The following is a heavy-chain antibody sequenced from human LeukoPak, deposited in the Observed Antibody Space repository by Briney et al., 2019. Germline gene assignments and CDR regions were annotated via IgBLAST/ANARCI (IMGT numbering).Heavy chain of an antibody. CDR2: IKQDGSEK. J-gene: IGHJ4*02. CDR1: GFTFDDYA. CDR3: ARDFRFLDDY. Sequence: GGSLRLSCAASGFTFDDYAMHWVRQTPGKGLEWVANIKQDGSEKYYVDSVKGRFTISRDNAKNSLYLQMNSLRAEDTAVYYCARDFRFLDDYWGQGTLVTVSS. D-gene: IGHD3-3*01. V-gene: IGHV3-7*01.